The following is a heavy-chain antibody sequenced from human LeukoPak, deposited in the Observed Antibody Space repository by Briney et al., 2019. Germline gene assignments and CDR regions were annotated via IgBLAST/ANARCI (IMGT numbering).Heavy chain of an antibody. V-gene: IGHV4-39*01. CDR3: ARYVVYGSGKYYFDY. D-gene: IGHD3-10*01. CDR1: GGSISSSNYF. Sequence: SETLSLACTVSGGSISSSNYFWSWSRQPPGQELEWIASINYGGTTYYNPSLKSRVTISVDTSKNQFSLRLTSVTAADTAVYLCARYVVYGSGKYYFDYWGQGSLVSVSS. CDR2: INYGGTT. J-gene: IGHJ4*02.